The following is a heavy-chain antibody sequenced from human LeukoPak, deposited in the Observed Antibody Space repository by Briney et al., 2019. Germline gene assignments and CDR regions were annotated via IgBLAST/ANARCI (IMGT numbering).Heavy chain of an antibody. CDR2: IRYDGSNK. CDR1: GFTFSSYS. V-gene: IGHV3-30*02. CDR3: AKENLTSLFDY. Sequence: PGGSLRLSCAASGFTFSSYSMNWVRQAPGKGLEWVAFIRYDGSNKYYADSVKGRFTISRDNSKNTLYLQMNSLRAEDTAVYYCAKENLTSLFDYWGQGTLVTVSS. J-gene: IGHJ4*02. D-gene: IGHD3-9*01.